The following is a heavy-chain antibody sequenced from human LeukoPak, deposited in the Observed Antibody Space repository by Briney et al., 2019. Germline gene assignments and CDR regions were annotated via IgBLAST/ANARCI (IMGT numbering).Heavy chain of an antibody. J-gene: IGHJ1*01. D-gene: IGHD6-13*01. CDR2: ISVNNGNI. CDR1: GYTFTNYG. V-gene: IGHV1-18*01. Sequence: ASVKVSCKASGYTFTNYGINWVRQAPGQGLERMGWISVNNGNIKYAQSFQDRATMTTDTSTSTAYLELRSLTSDDSAVYYCARDILIAAAEDHPATWDQHWGQGTLVTVSS. CDR3: ARDILIAAAEDHPATWDQH.